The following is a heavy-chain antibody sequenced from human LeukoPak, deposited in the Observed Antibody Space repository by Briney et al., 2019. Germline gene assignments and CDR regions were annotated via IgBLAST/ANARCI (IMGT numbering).Heavy chain of an antibody. J-gene: IGHJ6*02. V-gene: IGHV4-59*01. Sequence: SETLSLTCTVSGGSISSYYWSWIRQPPGKGLEWIGYIYYSGSTNYNPSLKSRVTISVDTSKNQFSLKLSSVTAADTAVYYCAREVPYCSSTSCLSDGMDVWGRGTTVTVSS. D-gene: IGHD2-2*01. CDR1: GGSISSYY. CDR2: IYYSGST. CDR3: AREVPYCSSTSCLSDGMDV.